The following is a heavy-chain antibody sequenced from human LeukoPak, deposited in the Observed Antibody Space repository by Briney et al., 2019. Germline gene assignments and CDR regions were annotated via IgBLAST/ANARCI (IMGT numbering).Heavy chain of an antibody. CDR3: TTDYYGSGSYPDAFDI. CDR1: GFTFTDAW. V-gene: IGHV3-15*01. CDR2: IKSKGDGGTT. D-gene: IGHD3-10*01. Sequence: PGGSLRLSCSASGFTFTDAWMSWVRQAPGKGLEWVGRIKSKGDGGTTEYAAPVKGRFTISRDDSKNTLFLQMNSLKTEDTAVYYCTTDYYGSGSYPDAFDIWGRGTMVTVSS. J-gene: IGHJ3*02.